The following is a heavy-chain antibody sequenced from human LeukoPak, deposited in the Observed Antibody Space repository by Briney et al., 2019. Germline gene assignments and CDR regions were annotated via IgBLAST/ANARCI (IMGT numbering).Heavy chain of an antibody. CDR3: ARDPTVVGRAYYYGMDV. D-gene: IGHD6-19*01. CDR1: GFTFSSYA. V-gene: IGHV3-30-3*01. CDR2: ISYDGSNK. Sequence: GGSLRLSCAASGFTFSSYAMHWVRQAPGKGLEWVAVISYDGSNKYYADSVKGRFTISRDNSKNTLYLQMNSLRAEDTAVYYCARDPTVVGRAYYYGMDVWGQGTTVTVSS. J-gene: IGHJ6*02.